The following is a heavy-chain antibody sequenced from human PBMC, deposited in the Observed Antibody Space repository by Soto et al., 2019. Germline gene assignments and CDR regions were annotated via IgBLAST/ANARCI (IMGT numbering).Heavy chain of an antibody. Sequence: QVQLVESGGGVVQPGRSLRLSCATSGFSFSSYGMHWVRQGPGKGLEWVAVIWYDGSNEWYADSVKGRFTISRDNSKNTVYLKMNSLRAEDTAVYYCARRYGSGTIYGMDVWGQGTTVTVSS. D-gene: IGHD3-10*01. CDR1: GFSFSSYG. J-gene: IGHJ6*02. V-gene: IGHV3-33*01. CDR2: IWYDGSNE. CDR3: ARRYGSGTIYGMDV.